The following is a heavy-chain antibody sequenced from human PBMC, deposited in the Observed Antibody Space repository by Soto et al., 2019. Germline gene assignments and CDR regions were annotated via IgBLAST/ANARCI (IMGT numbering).Heavy chain of an antibody. J-gene: IGHJ4*02. D-gene: IGHD3-16*01. V-gene: IGHV4-30-2*01. Sequence: PSETLSLTCAVSGGSISSGGYSWSWIRQPPGKGLEWIGYTYHSGSTYYNPSLKSRVTISVDRSKNQFSLKLSSVTAADTAAYYCARGGGYTFDYWGQGTLVTVSS. CDR1: GGSISSGGYS. CDR2: TYHSGST. CDR3: ARGGGYTFDY.